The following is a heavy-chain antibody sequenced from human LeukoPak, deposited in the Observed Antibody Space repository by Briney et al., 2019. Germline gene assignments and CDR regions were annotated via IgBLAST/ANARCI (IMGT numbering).Heavy chain of an antibody. Sequence: SETLSLTCTVSGGSISSYYWSWIRQPPGKGLEWIGYIYYSGSTNYNPSLKSQVTISVDSSKNQFSLKLSSVTAADTAVYYCARVLVRATTGYFDYWGQGTLVTVSS. J-gene: IGHJ4*02. CDR3: ARVLVRATTGYFDY. V-gene: IGHV4-59*08. CDR1: GGSISSYY. CDR2: IYYSGST. D-gene: IGHD1-26*01.